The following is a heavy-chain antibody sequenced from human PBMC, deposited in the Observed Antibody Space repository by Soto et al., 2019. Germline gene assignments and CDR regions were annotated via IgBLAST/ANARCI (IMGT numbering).Heavy chain of an antibody. J-gene: IGHJ4*02. D-gene: IGHD2-2*01. CDR3: ARSLSPSPDY. CDR1: GFTFSTYW. CDR2: INSDGSYT. V-gene: IGHV3-74*01. Sequence: GGSLRLSCAASGFTFSTYWMHWVRQAPGKGLVWVSRINSDGSYTAYADSVKGRFTISRDNARNTLYLQMNILRAEDTAVYYCARSLSPSPDYWGQGTLVTVSS.